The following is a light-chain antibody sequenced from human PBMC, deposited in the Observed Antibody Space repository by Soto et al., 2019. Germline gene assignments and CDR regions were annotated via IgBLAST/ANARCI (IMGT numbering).Light chain of an antibody. J-gene: IGKJ3*01. Sequence: DIQMTQSPTSLSASVGDRVTITCRASQDIRNFVAWYQQKPGKAPKLLIYAASTLQSGVPSRFSGSGSGTDFTLTTNRLQPEDVATYSCQKYCSVPVFGPGTKVDIK. CDR1: QDIRNF. CDR2: AAS. CDR3: QKYCSVPV. V-gene: IGKV1-27*01.